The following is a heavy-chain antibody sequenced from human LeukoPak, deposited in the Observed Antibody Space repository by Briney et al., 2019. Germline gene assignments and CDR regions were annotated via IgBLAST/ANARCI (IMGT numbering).Heavy chain of an antibody. CDR1: GFTFSGYA. Sequence: PGGSLRLSCAASGFTFSGYAMSWVRQAPGKGLEWVSAISGSGGSTYYADSVKGRFTISRDNSKNTLYLQMNSLRAEDTAVYYCAKESPAVAGTSNWFDPWGQGTLVTVSS. V-gene: IGHV3-23*01. J-gene: IGHJ5*02. CDR3: AKESPAVAGTSNWFDP. D-gene: IGHD6-19*01. CDR2: ISGSGGST.